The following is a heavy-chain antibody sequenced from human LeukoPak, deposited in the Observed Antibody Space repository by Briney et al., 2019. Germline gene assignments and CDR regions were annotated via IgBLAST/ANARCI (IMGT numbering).Heavy chain of an antibody. V-gene: IGHV4-39*01. J-gene: IGHJ3*02. D-gene: IGHD4-17*01. Sequence: SGTLSLTCTVSGGSISSSSYYWGWIRQPPGKGLEWIGSIYYSGSTYYNPSLKSRVTISVDTSKNQFSLKLSSVTAADTAVYYCASSDYGDYGDAFDIWGQGTMVTVSS. CDR3: ASSDYGDYGDAFDI. CDR2: IYYSGST. CDR1: GGSISSSSYY.